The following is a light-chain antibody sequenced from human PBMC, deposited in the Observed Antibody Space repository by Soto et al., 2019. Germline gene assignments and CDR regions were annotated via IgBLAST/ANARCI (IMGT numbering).Light chain of an antibody. CDR3: AAWDDSLNGVV. Sequence: QSVLTQPPSASGTPGQRVTISCSGSSSNIGINTVNWYQHLPGTAPKLLIYHNDQWPSGVPDRFSGSKSGTSASLAITGLQSEDEADYYCAAWDDSLNGVVFGGGTKLTVL. V-gene: IGLV1-44*01. J-gene: IGLJ2*01. CDR1: SSNIGINT. CDR2: HND.